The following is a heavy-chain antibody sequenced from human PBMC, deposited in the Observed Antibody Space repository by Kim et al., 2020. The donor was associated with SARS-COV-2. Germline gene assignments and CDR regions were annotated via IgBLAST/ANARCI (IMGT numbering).Heavy chain of an antibody. CDR2: IKSKTDGGTT. CDR3: TTDTAMAYYYYYYGMDV. Sequence: GGSLRLSCAASGFTFSNAWMSWVRQAPGKGLEWVGRIKSKTDGGTTDYAAPVKGRFTISRDDSKNTLYLQMNSLKTEDTAVYYCTTDTAMAYYYYYYGMDVWGQGTTVTVSS. J-gene: IGHJ6*02. D-gene: IGHD5-18*01. CDR1: GFTFSNAW. V-gene: IGHV3-15*01.